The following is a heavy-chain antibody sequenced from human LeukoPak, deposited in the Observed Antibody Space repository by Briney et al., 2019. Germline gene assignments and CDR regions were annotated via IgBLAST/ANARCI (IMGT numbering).Heavy chain of an antibody. J-gene: IGHJ3*02. CDR2: IYHSGST. V-gene: IGHV4-30-2*01. CDR3: ARGGYSYPLDAFDI. CDR1: GGSISSGGYS. Sequence: SETLSLTCAVSGGSISSGGYSWSWIRQPPGKGLEWIGYIYHSGSTYYNPSLKSRVTISVDTSKNQFSLNLSSVTAADTAVYYCARGGYSYPLDAFDIWGQGTMVTVSS. D-gene: IGHD5-18*01.